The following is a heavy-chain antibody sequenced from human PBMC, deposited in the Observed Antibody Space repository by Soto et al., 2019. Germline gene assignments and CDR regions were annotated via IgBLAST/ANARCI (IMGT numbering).Heavy chain of an antibody. CDR2: INPSGGST. D-gene: IGHD2-15*01. CDR3: ARVYCSGGSCYSIDY. J-gene: IGHJ4*02. CDR1: GYTFTSYF. Sequence: QVQLVQSGAEVKKPGASVKVSCKASGYTFTSYFMHWVRQAPGQGLEWMGIINPSGGSTSYAQKLQGIVTMTKDTSTSTVYMELSSLRSEDTAVYYCARVYCSGGSCYSIDYWGQGTLVTVSS. V-gene: IGHV1-46*03.